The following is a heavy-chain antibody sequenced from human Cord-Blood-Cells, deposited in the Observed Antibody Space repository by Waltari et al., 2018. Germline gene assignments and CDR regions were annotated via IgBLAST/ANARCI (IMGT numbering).Heavy chain of an antibody. D-gene: IGHD3-3*01. CDR1: GGSFSGYF. Sequence: QVLLQQWGAGLFNPSDTLSPTCAVYGGSFSGYFWSWIRQPSGKGLEWIGEINHIGSTNHNPSLKSRGTISVDTSKNQFALKLSSVTAADTAVYYCARGGILDSRRNRFDPWGQGTLVTVSS. CDR3: ARGGILDSRRNRFDP. J-gene: IGHJ5*02. V-gene: IGHV4-34*01. CDR2: INHIGST.